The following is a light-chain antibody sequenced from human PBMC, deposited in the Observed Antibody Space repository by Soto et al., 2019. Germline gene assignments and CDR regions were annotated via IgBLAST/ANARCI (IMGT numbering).Light chain of an antibody. J-gene: IGLJ3*02. Sequence: QSVLTQPPSASGTPGQRVTIPCSGSSSNIGSNSVNWYQQLPGTAPKLLMYNNNQRPSGVPDRFSGSKSGTSASLAISGLQSEDEADYHCATWDDSLNGLVFGGGTKLTVL. CDR3: ATWDDSLNGLV. CDR1: SSNIGSNS. V-gene: IGLV1-44*01. CDR2: NNN.